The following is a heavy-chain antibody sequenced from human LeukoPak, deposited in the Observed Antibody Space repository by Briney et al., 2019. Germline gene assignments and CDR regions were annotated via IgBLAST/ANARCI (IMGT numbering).Heavy chain of an antibody. CDR3: ARDYADYVGYFFFDY. Sequence: GGSLRLSCSASGFTFTGYYMSWIRQGPGKVPEWVSSISGGGQTTYYADSAKGRFTISRDNSQNTLYLQMNSLRAEDTAVYYCARDYADYVGYFFFDYWGQGTLVTVSS. V-gene: IGHV3-23*01. J-gene: IGHJ4*02. CDR2: ISGGGQTT. CDR1: GFTFTGYY. D-gene: IGHD4-17*01.